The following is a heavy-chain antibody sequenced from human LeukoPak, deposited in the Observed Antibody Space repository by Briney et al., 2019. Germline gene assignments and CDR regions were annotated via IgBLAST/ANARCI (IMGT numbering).Heavy chain of an antibody. J-gene: IGHJ6*02. CDR2: ISMSNFYI. D-gene: IGHD5-24*01. CDR1: GFPFSSYS. V-gene: IGHV3-21*01. Sequence: PGGSLRLSCAGSGFPFSSYSMNWVRQAPGKGLEWISSISMSNFYIYCADSVKGRFTISRDNAKNSLYLQMNSLRAEDTAVYYCARGLGMDYYYYSMDVWGQGTTVTVSS. CDR3: ARGLGMDYYYYSMDV.